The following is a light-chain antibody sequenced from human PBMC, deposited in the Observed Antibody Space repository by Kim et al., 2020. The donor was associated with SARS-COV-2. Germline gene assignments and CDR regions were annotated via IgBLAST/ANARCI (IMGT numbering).Light chain of an antibody. V-gene: IGLV2-14*03. Sequence: QSITISCTGTSSDGGGYNYVSWYQQHPGKAPKLMIYDVSNRPSGVSNRFSGSKSGNTASLTISGLQAEDEADYYCSSYTSSSTPVVFGGGTQLTVL. CDR1: SSDGGGYNY. CDR3: SSYTSSSTPVV. J-gene: IGLJ2*01. CDR2: DVS.